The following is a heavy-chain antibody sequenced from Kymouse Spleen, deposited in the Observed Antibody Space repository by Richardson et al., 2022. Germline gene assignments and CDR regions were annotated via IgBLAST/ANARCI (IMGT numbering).Heavy chain of an antibody. Sequence: QVQLQQWGAGLLKPSETLSLTCAVYGGSFSGYYWSWIRQPPGKGLEWIGEINHSGSTNYNPSLKSRVTISVDTSKNQFSLKLSSVTAADTAVYYCARGKSTTVTTSNWFDPWGQGTLVTVSS. CDR3: ARGKSTTVTTSNWFDP. CDR2: INHSGST. D-gene: IGHD4-11,IGHD4-11*01. CDR1: GGSFSGYY. J-gene: IGHJ5*02. V-gene: IGHV4-34*01.